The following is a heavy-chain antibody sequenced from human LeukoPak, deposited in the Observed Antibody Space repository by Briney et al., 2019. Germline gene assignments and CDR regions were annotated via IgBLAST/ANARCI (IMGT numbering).Heavy chain of an antibody. Sequence: GGSLRLSCAASEFTFSAFWMSWVRQAPGKGLEWVANINQDGSRKHYVDSVKGRFTVSIDDAKETLFLQMNSLTAEDTAVYYCLTIVETPIDAFDIWGQGAMVTVSS. J-gene: IGHJ3*02. CDR1: EFTFSAFW. D-gene: IGHD4-23*01. V-gene: IGHV3-7*01. CDR2: INQDGSRK. CDR3: LTIVETPIDAFDI.